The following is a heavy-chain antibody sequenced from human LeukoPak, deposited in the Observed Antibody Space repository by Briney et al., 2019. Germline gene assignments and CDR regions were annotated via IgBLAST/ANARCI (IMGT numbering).Heavy chain of an antibody. CDR2: ISSSTSYI. V-gene: IGHV3-21*01. J-gene: IGHJ6*02. Sequence: GGSLRLSCAASGFTFSSYSMNWVRQAPGKGLEWVSSISSSTSYIYYADSVKGRFTISRDNAKNSLYLQMNSLRAEDTAVYYCARDPDSSGYYRLRYYYYGMDVWGQGTTVTVSS. CDR1: GFTFSSYS. CDR3: ARDPDSSGYYRLRYYYYGMDV. D-gene: IGHD3-22*01.